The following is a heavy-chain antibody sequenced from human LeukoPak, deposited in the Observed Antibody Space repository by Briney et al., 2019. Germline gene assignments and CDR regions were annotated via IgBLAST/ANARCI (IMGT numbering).Heavy chain of an antibody. Sequence: PEGSLRLSCAASGFTFSSYSMNWVRQAPGKGLEWLSYISSSSSIIYYADSVEGRFTISRDNAKNSLYLQMNRLRDDDTAVYYCARDSAWAFDIWGQGTVVTVSS. CDR1: GFTFSSYS. D-gene: IGHD3-10*01. J-gene: IGHJ3*02. V-gene: IGHV3-48*02. CDR3: ARDSAWAFDI. CDR2: ISSSSSII.